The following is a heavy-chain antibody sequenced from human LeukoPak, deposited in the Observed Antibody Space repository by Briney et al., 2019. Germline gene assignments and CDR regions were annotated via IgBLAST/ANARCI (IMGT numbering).Heavy chain of an antibody. Sequence: PSETLSLTCTVSGGSISSYYWSWIRQPPGKGLEWIGYIYYSGSTNYNPSLKSRVTISVDTSKNQFSLKLSSVTAADTAVYYCARASGWVWYFDLWGRGTLVTVSS. V-gene: IGHV4-59*01. CDR2: IYYSGST. CDR1: GGSISSYY. J-gene: IGHJ2*01. CDR3: ARASGWVWYFDL. D-gene: IGHD6-19*01.